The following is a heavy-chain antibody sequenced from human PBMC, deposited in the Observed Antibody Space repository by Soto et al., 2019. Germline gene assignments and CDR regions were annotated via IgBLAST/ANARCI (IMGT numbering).Heavy chain of an antibody. CDR2: MNANRGNT. CDR1: GYTFTSYD. J-gene: IGHJ5*02. V-gene: IGHV1-8*01. Sequence: QVHLVQSGAEVRKPGASVKVSCKASGYTFTSYDINWVRQATGQGLEWMGWMNANRGNTAYAQKIQGRVTMTTNTSASTALMGLSSHRTADSAVDYVARDRARGFDPWGQGTLVTVSS. CDR3: ARDRARGFDP.